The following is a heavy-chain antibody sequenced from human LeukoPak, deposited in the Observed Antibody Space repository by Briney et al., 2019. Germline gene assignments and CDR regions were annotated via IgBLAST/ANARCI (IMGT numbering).Heavy chain of an antibody. J-gene: IGHJ6*03. CDR2: ISGSGGST. V-gene: IGHV3-23*01. CDR1: GFTFSNYA. Sequence: GGSLRLSCAASGFTFSNYAMRWVRQAPGKGLEWVSGISGSGGSTYYADSVKGRFTISRDNSKNTLYLQMNSLRAEDTAVYYCAKGVRNYMDVWGKGTTVTVSS. CDR3: AKGVRNYMDV. D-gene: IGHD1-1*01.